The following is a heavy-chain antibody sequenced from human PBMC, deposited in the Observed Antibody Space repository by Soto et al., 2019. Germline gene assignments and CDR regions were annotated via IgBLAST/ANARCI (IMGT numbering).Heavy chain of an antibody. CDR1: GFTFSIYG. Sequence: PGGSLRLSCAASGFTFSIYGMHWFGQAPGKGLEWVSAISGSGGSTYYADSVKGRFTISRDNSKNTLYLQMNSLRAEDTAVYYCAKDPEGIFGVVIIGYFDYWGQGT. CDR2: ISGSGGST. V-gene: IGHV3-23*01. J-gene: IGHJ4*02. CDR3: AKDPEGIFGVVIIGYFDY. D-gene: IGHD3-3*01.